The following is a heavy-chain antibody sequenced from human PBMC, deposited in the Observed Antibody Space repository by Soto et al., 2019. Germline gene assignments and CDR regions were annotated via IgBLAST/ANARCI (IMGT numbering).Heavy chain of an antibody. V-gene: IGHV1-69*12. CDR2: IVPIFSTA. CDR3: ARETSAPGTFREDASDI. CDR1: GDTFSNYA. Sequence: QVQLVQSGAEVKKPGSSVKVACKVSGDTFSNYAINWVRQAPGQALEWMGAIVPIFSTANYAQKFQGRVTITADEFTITAYMELSGLRSDDTATYYCARETSAPGTFREDASDIWGQGTLVTVSS. J-gene: IGHJ3*02. D-gene: IGHD6-13*01.